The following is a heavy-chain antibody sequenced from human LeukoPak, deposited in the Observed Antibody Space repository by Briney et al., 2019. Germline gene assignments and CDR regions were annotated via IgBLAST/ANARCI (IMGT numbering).Heavy chain of an antibody. J-gene: IGHJ4*02. CDR2: INHSGST. Sequence: PSETLSLTCAVYGGSFSGYYWSWIRQPPGKGLEWIGEINHSGSTNYNPSLKSRVTISVDTSKNQFSLKLSSVTAADTAVYYCARLTYDSSAYRYYFDFWGQGFLVTVSS. CDR1: GGSFSGYY. D-gene: IGHD3-22*01. V-gene: IGHV4-34*01. CDR3: ARLTYDSSAYRYYFDF.